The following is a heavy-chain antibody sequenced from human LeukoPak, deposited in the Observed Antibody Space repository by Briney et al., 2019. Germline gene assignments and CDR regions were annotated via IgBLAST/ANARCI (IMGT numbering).Heavy chain of an antibody. CDR1: GGSISSSSHY. V-gene: IGHV4-39*01. D-gene: IGHD6-13*01. CDR2: IYYSGST. CDR3: ARHFVGSWFPDAFDI. Sequence: SETLSLTCTVSGGSISSSSHYWGWIRQPPGKGLEWIGSIYYSGSTYYNPSLKSRVTISVDTSKNQFSLKLTSVTAADTAVYYCARHFVGSWFPDAFDIWGQGTMVTVSS. J-gene: IGHJ3*02.